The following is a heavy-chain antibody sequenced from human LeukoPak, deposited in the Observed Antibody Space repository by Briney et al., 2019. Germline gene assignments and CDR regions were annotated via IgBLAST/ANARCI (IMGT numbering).Heavy chain of an antibody. Sequence: SVKVSCKASGGTFSSYAISWVRQAPGQGLEWMGGIIPIFGTANYAQKFQGRVTITADESTSTAYMELSSLRSEDTAVYYCARGGNTILLWVEPPHSQTYYFDYWGQGTLVTVSS. J-gene: IGHJ4*02. CDR1: GGTFSSYA. CDR3: ARGGNTILLWVEPPHSQTYYFDY. D-gene: IGHD3-10*01. CDR2: IIPIFGTA. V-gene: IGHV1-69*13.